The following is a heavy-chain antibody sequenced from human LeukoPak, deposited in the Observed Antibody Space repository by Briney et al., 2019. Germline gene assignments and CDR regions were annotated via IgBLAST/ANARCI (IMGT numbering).Heavy chain of an antibody. CDR2: INPNSGGT. Sequence: GASVKVSCKASGYTFTGYYMHWVRQAPGQGLEWMGWINPNSGGTNYAQKFQGRVTMTRDTTIRTAYMELSRLRSDGTAVYYCASPGSSYDILTGPGYCDYWGQGTLVTVSS. CDR3: ASPGSSYDILTGPGYCDY. V-gene: IGHV1-2*02. D-gene: IGHD3-9*01. CDR1: GYTFTGYY. J-gene: IGHJ4*02.